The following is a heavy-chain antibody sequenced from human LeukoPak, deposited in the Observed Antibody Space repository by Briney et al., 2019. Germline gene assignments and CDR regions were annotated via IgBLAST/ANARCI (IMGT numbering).Heavy chain of an antibody. Sequence: AGRSLRLTCAASGFTFSDHYMDWVRQAPGKGLEWVGRTRNKATSYTTTYAASVKGRFTISRDDSKNSIYLQMNSLKTEDTAVYYCARGGTHTSGYSYLLAWGQGTLVTVSS. CDR2: TRNKATSYTT. V-gene: IGHV3-72*01. D-gene: IGHD5-18*01. J-gene: IGHJ4*02. CDR3: ARGGTHTSGYSYLLA. CDR1: GFTFSDHY.